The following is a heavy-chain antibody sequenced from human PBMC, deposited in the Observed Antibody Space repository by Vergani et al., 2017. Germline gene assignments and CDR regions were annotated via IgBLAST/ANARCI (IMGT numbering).Heavy chain of an antibody. CDR2: IYTSGST. D-gene: IGHD3-16*01. CDR1: GGSISSYY. V-gene: IGHV4-4*07. J-gene: IGHJ6*02. Sequence: QLQLQESGSGLVKPSQTLSLTCAVSGGSISSYYWSWIRQPAGKGLEWIGRIYTSGSTNYNPSLKSRVTMSVDTSKNQFSLKLSSVTAADTAVYYCARVLGAYTSGMDVWGQGTTVTVSS. CDR3: ARVLGAYTSGMDV.